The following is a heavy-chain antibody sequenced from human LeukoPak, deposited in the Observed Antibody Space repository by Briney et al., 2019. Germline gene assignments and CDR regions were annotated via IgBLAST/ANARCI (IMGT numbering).Heavy chain of an antibody. J-gene: IGHJ4*02. CDR3: AKPRELLECFDY. CDR2: IRYDGSNK. V-gene: IGHV3-30*02. D-gene: IGHD1-26*01. Sequence: GGSLRLSCAASGFTFSSYGMHWVRQAPGKGLEWVAFIRYDGSNKYYADSVKGRFTISRDNSKNTLYLQMNSLRAEDTAVYYWAKPRELLECFDYWGQGTLVTVSS. CDR1: GFTFSSYG.